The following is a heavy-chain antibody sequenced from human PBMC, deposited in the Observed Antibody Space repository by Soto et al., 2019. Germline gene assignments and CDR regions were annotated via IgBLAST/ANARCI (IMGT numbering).Heavy chain of an antibody. CDR1: GFTFSSYW. V-gene: IGHV3-74*01. D-gene: IGHD4-17*01. J-gene: IGHJ6*03. CDR3: ARDQGYGETPYYYYYMDV. CDR2: INSDGSST. Sequence: GGSLRLSCAASGFTFSSYWMHWVRQAPGKGLVWVSRINSDGSSTSYADSVKGRFTISRDNAKNTLYLQMNSLRAEDTAVYYCARDQGYGETPYYYYYMDVWGKGTTGTVS.